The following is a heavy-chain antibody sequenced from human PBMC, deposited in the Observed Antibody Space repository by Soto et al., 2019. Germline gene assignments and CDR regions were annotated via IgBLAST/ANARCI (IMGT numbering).Heavy chain of an antibody. CDR1: GFTFSSYD. Sequence: PGGSLRLSCAASGFTFSSYDMHWVRQATGKGLEWVSAIGTAGDTYYPGSVKGRFTISRENAKNSLYLQMNSLRAEDTAVYYRARGLHSSGWYDLGDYWGQGTLVTVSS. CDR2: IGTAGDT. J-gene: IGHJ4*02. V-gene: IGHV3-13*01. D-gene: IGHD6-19*01. CDR3: ARGLHSSGWYDLGDY.